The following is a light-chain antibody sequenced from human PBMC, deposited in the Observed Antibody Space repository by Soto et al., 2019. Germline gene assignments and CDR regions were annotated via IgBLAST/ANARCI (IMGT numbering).Light chain of an antibody. CDR2: EVS. CDR1: SSDGGGYNY. J-gene: IGLJ1*01. CDR3: SSYTSSSTPYV. Sequence: QSALTQPASVSGSPGQSITISCTGTSSDGGGYNYVSWYQQHPGKAPKLMVYEVSNRPSGVSNRFSGAKSGNTASLTISGLQAEDDADYYCSSYTSSSTPYVFGTGTKVTVL. V-gene: IGLV2-14*01.